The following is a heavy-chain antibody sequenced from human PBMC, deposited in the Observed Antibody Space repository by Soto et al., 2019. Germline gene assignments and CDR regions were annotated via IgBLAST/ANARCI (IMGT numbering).Heavy chain of an antibody. CDR2: IGSGNRRI. J-gene: IGHJ4*02. CDR1: GFPFSTYS. V-gene: IGHV3-48*02. CDR3: ARDQNWAFDY. Sequence: EVQLVESGGGLVQPGGTLRLYCATSGFPFSTYSMNWVRQAPGKGLEWLSYIGSGNRRITYADSVKGRFTISRDDADNSLYLQMDCLRDEDTAVYYCARDQNWAFDYWGQGTPVTVSS. D-gene: IGHD3-16*01.